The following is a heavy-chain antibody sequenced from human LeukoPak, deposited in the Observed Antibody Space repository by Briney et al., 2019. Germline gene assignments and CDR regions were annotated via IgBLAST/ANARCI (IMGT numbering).Heavy chain of an antibody. CDR2: INHSGST. Sequence: GSLRLSCAASGFTFSSYGMHWVRQPPGKGLEWIGEINHSGSTNYNPSLKSRVTISVDTSKNQFSLKLSSVTAADTAVYYCARSAVGATTADYWGQGTLVTVSS. CDR3: ARSAVGATTADY. J-gene: IGHJ4*02. D-gene: IGHD1-26*01. CDR1: GFTFSSYG. V-gene: IGHV4-34*01.